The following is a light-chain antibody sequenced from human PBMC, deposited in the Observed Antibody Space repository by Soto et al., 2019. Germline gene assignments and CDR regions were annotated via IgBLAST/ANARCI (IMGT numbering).Light chain of an antibody. Sequence: EISLTQSPGTLSLSLGERVTLSCRASQSVTSDLAWYQQTPGQAPRLLIYDTSSRATGTPDRFSGSGSGTDCTLTISRLEAEDCTVYYCQQYGSSPLTFGGGTTVEIK. J-gene: IGKJ4*01. CDR2: DTS. CDR1: QSVTSD. CDR3: QQYGSSPLT. V-gene: IGKV3-20*01.